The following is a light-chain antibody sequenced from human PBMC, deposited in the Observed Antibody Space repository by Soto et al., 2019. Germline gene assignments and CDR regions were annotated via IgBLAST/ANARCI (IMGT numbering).Light chain of an antibody. CDR3: QQFKNWPQT. V-gene: IGKV3-15*01. CDR1: QSVGSN. CDR2: GVS. J-gene: IGKJ1*01. Sequence: THSPCTLSLSPLYRATLSFRASQSVGSNLAWYQHKPGQAPRLLIYGVSTRATGIPARFSGSGSGTEFTLTISSLQSEDFAVYYCQQFKNWPQTFGQGTKVDIK.